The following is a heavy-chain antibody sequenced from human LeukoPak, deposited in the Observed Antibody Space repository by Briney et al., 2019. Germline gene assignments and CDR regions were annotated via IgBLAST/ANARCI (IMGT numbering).Heavy chain of an antibody. CDR2: INHSGST. V-gene: IGHV4-34*01. J-gene: IGHJ4*02. CDR3: ARIGHEDYYFDY. CDR1: GGSFSDYY. Sequence: PSETLSLTCAVYGGSFSDYYWSWIRQPPGKGLEWIGEINHSGSTNFNPSLKSRVTISVDTSKRQFSLQLSSVTAADTAVYYCARIGHEDYYFDYWGQGTLVTVSS.